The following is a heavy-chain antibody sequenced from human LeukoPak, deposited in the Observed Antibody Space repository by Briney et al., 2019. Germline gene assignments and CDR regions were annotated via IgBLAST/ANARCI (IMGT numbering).Heavy chain of an antibody. D-gene: IGHD3-10*01. V-gene: IGHV1-18*01. CDR1: GGTFSSYA. Sequence: GASVKVSCKASGGTFSSYAISWVRQAPGQGLEWMGWISAYNGNTNYAQKLQGRVTMTTDTSTSTAYMELRSLRSDDTAVYYCARGGYAGSGSYQLSYYYYMDVWGKGTTVTVSS. CDR3: ARGGYAGSGSYQLSYYYYMDV. J-gene: IGHJ6*03. CDR2: ISAYNGNT.